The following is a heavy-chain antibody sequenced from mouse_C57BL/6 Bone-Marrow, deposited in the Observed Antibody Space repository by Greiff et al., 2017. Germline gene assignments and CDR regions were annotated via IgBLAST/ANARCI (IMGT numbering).Heavy chain of an antibody. V-gene: IGHV5-4*01. CDR3: ARWGQLRHGLSMDY. Sequence: EVQRVESGGGLVKPGGSLKLSCAASGFTFSSYAMSWVRQTPDKRLEWVATISDGGSYTYYPDNVKGRFTISRDNAKNNLYLQMSHLKSEDTAMYYCARWGQLRHGLSMDYWGQGTSVTVSS. CDR2: ISDGGSYT. CDR1: GFTFSSYA. D-gene: IGHD3-2*02. J-gene: IGHJ4*01.